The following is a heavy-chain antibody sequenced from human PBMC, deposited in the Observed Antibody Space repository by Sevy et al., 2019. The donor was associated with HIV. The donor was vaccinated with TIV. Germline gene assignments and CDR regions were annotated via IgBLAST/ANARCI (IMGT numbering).Heavy chain of an antibody. CDR3: ARGLGGGGDYYDSSGYYHYFDY. J-gene: IGHJ4*02. V-gene: IGHV4-59*01. D-gene: IGHD3-22*01. CDR2: IYYSGST. CDR1: GGSISSYY. Sequence: SETLSLTCTVSGGSISSYYWSWIRQPPGKGLEWIGYIYYSGSTNYNPSLKSRVTISVDTSKNQFSLKLSSVTAADTAVYDCARGLGGGGDYYDSSGYYHYFDYWGQGTLVTVSS.